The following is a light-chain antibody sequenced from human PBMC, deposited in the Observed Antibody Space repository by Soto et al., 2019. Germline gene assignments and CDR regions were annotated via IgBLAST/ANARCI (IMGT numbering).Light chain of an antibody. V-gene: IGKV3-20*01. CDR1: QDVSSSY. Sequence: EIVLTQSPGTLSLSPGDRATLSCRASQDVSSSYLAWYQRKPGQAPRLIIYGASSRATGIPDRFSGSGSGTDFTLTISRLEPEEFAVYYCQQYGSSYIFGQGTKLEIK. CDR2: GAS. CDR3: QQYGSSYI. J-gene: IGKJ2*01.